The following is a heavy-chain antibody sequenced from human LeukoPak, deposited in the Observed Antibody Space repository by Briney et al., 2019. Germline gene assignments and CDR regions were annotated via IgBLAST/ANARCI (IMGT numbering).Heavy chain of an antibody. V-gene: IGHV1-2*02. J-gene: IGHJ4*02. CDR2: INPNSGGT. D-gene: IGHD6-13*01. Sequence: ASVKVSCKASGYTFTGYYMHWVRQAPGQGLEWMGWINPNSGGTNYAQKFQGRVTMTTDTSISTAYMELSRLTSDDTAVYYCARGDGYSSTRPFDYWGQGTLVTVSS. CDR1: GYTFTGYY. CDR3: ARGDGYSSTRPFDY.